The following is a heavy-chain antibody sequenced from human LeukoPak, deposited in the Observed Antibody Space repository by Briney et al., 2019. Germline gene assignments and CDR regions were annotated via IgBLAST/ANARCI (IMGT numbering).Heavy chain of an antibody. Sequence: PGGCLSLSCAASGSIFSNYATTWVRQAAGRGLQWVSAISSDAIYTFYLDSVKRRFATSRDNFKNTLFLQMNSLRADDTAVYYCAKNYGTSRPFYDYWGQGIVVTVSS. V-gene: IGHV3-23*01. D-gene: IGHD4-17*01. CDR1: GSIFSNYA. J-gene: IGHJ4*02. CDR3: AKNYGTSRPFYDY. CDR2: ISSDAIYT.